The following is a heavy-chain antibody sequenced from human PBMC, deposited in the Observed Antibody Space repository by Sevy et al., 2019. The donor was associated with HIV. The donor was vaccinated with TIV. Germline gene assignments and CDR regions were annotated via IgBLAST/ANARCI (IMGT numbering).Heavy chain of an antibody. CDR3: ASVKDYYYYMDV. Sequence: SETLSLTCTVSGGSISSYYWSWIRQPAGKGLEWIGRIYTSGSTNYKPSLKSRVTMSVDTSKNQFSLKLSSVTAADTAVYYCASVKDYYYYMDVWGKGTTVTVSS. CDR1: GGSISSYY. J-gene: IGHJ6*03. V-gene: IGHV4-4*07. CDR2: IYTSGST.